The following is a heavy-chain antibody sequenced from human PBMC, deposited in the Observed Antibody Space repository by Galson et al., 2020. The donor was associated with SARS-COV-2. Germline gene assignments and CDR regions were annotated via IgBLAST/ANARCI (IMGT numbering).Heavy chain of an antibody. CDR2: ISSSSSTI. V-gene: IGHV3-48*02. D-gene: IGHD3-16*02. CDR3: ARGGIMITFGGVIAQDYYDSSGPDAFDI. J-gene: IGHJ3*02. CDR1: GFTFSSHS. Sequence: GESLKISCAASGFTFSSHSMNWVRQAPGKGLEWVSYISSSSSTIDYADSVKGRFTISRDNAKNSLYLQMNSLRDEDTAVYYCARGGIMITFGGVIAQDYYDSSGPDAFDIWGQGTMVTVSS.